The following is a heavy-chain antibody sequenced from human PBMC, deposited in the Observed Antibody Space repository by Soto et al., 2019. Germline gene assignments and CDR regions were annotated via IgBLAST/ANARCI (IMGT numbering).Heavy chain of an antibody. CDR1: GYTFSSYW. CDR2: VNNDGSGT. V-gene: IGHV3-74*01. J-gene: IGHJ6*02. Sequence: GGSLRLSCAAYGYTFSSYWIHWVRQAPGKGLVWVSRVNNDGSGTAYADSVEGRFTISRDNAKNTVYLQLNSLRAEDTAVYYCGRGGSEHAMDVWGQGTTVTVSS. CDR3: GRGGSEHAMDV.